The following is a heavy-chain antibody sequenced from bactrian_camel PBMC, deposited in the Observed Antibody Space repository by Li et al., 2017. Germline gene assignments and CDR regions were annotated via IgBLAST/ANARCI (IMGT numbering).Heavy chain of an antibody. D-gene: IGHD5*01. Sequence: HVQLVESGGGSVQAGGSLRFSCEVSGSIDGTNCIGWFRQYPGKEREGVAAIVILGGTTYYDDSVTGRFTISQDNAKKTTYLQMDQLRTEDTAIYYCAAGWSYGVGTLLRRHYDYWGQGTQVTV. J-gene: IGHJ4*01. CDR1: GSIDGTNC. CDR2: IVILGGTT. CDR3: AAGWSYGVGTLLRRHYDY. V-gene: IGHV3S54*01.